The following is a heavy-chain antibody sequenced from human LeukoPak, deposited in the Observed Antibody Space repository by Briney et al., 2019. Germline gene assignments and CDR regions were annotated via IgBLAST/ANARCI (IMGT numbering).Heavy chain of an antibody. CDR2: IYYSGST. J-gene: IGHJ4*02. Sequence: SEALSLTCTVSGGSISTYYWSWIRQPPGKGLEWIGYIYYSGSTNYNPSLKSRVTIPVDTSKNQFSLKLTSVTAADTAVYYCARIGGNDYWGQGTLVTVSS. V-gene: IGHV4-59*08. D-gene: IGHD4-23*01. CDR3: ARIGGNDY. CDR1: GGSISTYY.